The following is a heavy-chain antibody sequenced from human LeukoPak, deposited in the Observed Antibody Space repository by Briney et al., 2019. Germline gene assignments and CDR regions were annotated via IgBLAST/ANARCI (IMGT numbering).Heavy chain of an antibody. CDR1: GYTFTSYD. Sequence: ASVKVSCKASGYTFTSYDINWVRQATGQGLEWMGWMNPNSGNTNYAQKLQGRVTMTTDTSTSTAYMELRSLRSDDTAVYYCARAGGINVGTIDYCGQGTLVTVSS. CDR3: ARAGGINVGTIDY. CDR2: MNPNSGNT. V-gene: IGHV1-18*01. J-gene: IGHJ4*02. D-gene: IGHD1-14*01.